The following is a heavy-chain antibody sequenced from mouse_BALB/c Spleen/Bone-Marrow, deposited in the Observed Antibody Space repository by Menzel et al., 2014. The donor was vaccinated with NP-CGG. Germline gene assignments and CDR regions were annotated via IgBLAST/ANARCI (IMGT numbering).Heavy chain of an antibody. D-gene: IGHD2-4*01. CDR2: IDPANGNT. J-gene: IGHJ2*01. CDR1: GFNIKDTY. CDR3: ARYDYGVCFDY. Sequence: VPLQQSGAEVVKPGASVKLSCTAFGFNIKDTYMHWVKQRPEQGLEWIGRIDPANGNTKYDPKFQGKTTITADTSSNTAYLQLSSLTSEDTAVYYCARYDYGVCFDYWGQGTTLTVSS. V-gene: IGHV14-3*02.